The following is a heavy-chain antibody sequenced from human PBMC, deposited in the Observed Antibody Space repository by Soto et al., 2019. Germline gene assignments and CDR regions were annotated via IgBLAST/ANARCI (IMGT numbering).Heavy chain of an antibody. CDR1: GFTFSSYW. CDR3: ARDVLRYFEARSYYYYYMDV. J-gene: IGHJ6*03. D-gene: IGHD3-9*01. CDR2: IKQDGSEK. Sequence: PGGSLRLSCAASGFTFSSYWMSWVRQAPGKGLEWVANIKQDGSEKYYVDSVKGRFTISRDNAKNSLYLQMNSLRAEDTAVYYCARDVLRYFEARSYYYYYMDVWGKGTTVTVSS. V-gene: IGHV3-7*01.